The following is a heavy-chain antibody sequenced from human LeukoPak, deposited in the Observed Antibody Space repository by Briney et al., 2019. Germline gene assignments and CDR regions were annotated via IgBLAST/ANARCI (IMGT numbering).Heavy chain of an antibody. V-gene: IGHV3-21*01. CDR2: ISSSSSYI. J-gene: IGHJ3*02. D-gene: IGHD4-17*01. CDR1: GFTFSSYS. CDR3: ARDLAVTTLDAFDI. Sequence: GGSLRLSCAASGFTFSSYSMNWVRQAPGKGLEWVSSISSSSSYIYYADSVKGRFTISRDNAKNSLYLQMNRLRAEDTAGYYCARDLAVTTLDAFDIWGQGTMVTVSS.